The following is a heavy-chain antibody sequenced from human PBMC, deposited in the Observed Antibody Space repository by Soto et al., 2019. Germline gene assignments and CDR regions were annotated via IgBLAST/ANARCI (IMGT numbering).Heavy chain of an antibody. CDR1: GGYISSGGYY. CDR2: IYYSGST. J-gene: IGHJ4*02. Sequence: PSETLSLPCTVSGGYISSGGYYWSWNRQHPGKGLEWIGYIYYSGSTYYNPSLKSRVTISVDTSKNQFSLKLSSVTAADTAVYYCARDRWEQQLVFDYWGQGTLVTVSS. D-gene: IGHD6-13*01. V-gene: IGHV4-31*03. CDR3: ARDRWEQQLVFDY.